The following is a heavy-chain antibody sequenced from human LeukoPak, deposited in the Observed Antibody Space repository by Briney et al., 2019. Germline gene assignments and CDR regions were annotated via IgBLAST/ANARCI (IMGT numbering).Heavy chain of an antibody. V-gene: IGHV3-69-1*01. Sequence: GGSLRLSCAASGFPFSDYYMSWIRQAPGKGLEWVSYISGGSHIYYADSVKGRFTISRDNAKNSLYLQMNSLRAEDTAVYYCARDGVIAVAGTRGQGTLVTVSS. CDR3: ARDGVIAVAGT. D-gene: IGHD6-19*01. CDR1: GFPFSDYY. CDR2: ISGGSHI. J-gene: IGHJ4*02.